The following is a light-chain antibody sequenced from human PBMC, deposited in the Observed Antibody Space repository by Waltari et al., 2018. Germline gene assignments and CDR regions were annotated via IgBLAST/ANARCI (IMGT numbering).Light chain of an antibody. J-gene: IGLJ3*02. CDR2: GQD. CDR3: HSRDTISTRV. V-gene: IGLV3-19*01. CDR1: SLRRYY. Sequence: SSELTQDPAVSVALGQTVRTTCQGDSLRRYYAIWYQQRPGQAPRLVLYGQDNRPSGIPDRFSGSTSGDTASLTITGAQAEDEADYYCHSRDTISTRVFGGGTRLTV.